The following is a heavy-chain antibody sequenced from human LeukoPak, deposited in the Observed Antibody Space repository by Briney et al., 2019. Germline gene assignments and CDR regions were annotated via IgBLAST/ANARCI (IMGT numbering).Heavy chain of an antibody. D-gene: IGHD3-22*01. CDR3: TTDRYYYDSSGYYPYYYYGMDV. CDR1: GFTFSNAW. CDR2: IKSKTDGGTT. V-gene: IGHV3-15*07. J-gene: IGHJ6*02. Sequence: GGXLXLSXXASGFTFSNAWMNWVRQAPGKGLEWVGRIKSKTDGGTTDYAAPVKGRFTISRDDSKNTLYLQMNSLKTEDTAVYYCTTDRYYYDSSGYYPYYYYGMDVWGQGTTVTVSS.